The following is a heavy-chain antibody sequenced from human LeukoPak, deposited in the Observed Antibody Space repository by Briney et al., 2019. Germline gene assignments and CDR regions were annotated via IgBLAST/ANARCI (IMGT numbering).Heavy chain of an antibody. CDR2: ISYDGNNQ. J-gene: IGHJ6*02. Sequence: GKSLRLFCAASGFSFSSFAMHWVRQAPGKGLEWVAVISYDGNNQYYADSVKGRFTISRDNSKNTLYLQMNSLRPDDTAVFYCARGRSYYPQHYYYYGMDVWGQGTTVTVSS. D-gene: IGHD1-26*01. CDR3: ARGRSYYPQHYYYYGMDV. CDR1: GFSFSSFA. V-gene: IGHV3-30*03.